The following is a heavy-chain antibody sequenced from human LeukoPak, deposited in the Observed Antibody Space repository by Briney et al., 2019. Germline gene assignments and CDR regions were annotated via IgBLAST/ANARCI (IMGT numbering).Heavy chain of an antibody. CDR2: IRSKAYGGTT. Sequence: PGGSLRLSCTGSGFTFGDYALSWVRQAPGKGLEWVGFIRSKAYGGTTEYAASVKGRFTISRDDSKSIAYLQMNSLKTEDTAVYYCSGSDYSNYVGSLGFDPWGQGTLVTVSS. D-gene: IGHD4-11*01. V-gene: IGHV3-49*04. CDR3: SGSDYSNYVGSLGFDP. J-gene: IGHJ5*02. CDR1: GFTFGDYA.